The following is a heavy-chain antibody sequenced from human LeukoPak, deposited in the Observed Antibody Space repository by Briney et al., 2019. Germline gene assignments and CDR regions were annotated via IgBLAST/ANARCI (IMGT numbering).Heavy chain of an antibody. V-gene: IGHV4-59*01. D-gene: IGHD3-22*01. CDR3: ASNLYYDSSGYYYGGAFDY. CDR2: IYYSGST. J-gene: IGHJ4*02. Sequence: SETLSLTCTVSGGSISSYYWSWIRQPPGKGLEWIGYIYYSGSTNYNPSLKSRVTISVDTSKNQFSLKLSSVTAADTAVYYCASNLYYDSSGYYYGGAFDYWGQGTLVTVSS. CDR1: GGSISSYY.